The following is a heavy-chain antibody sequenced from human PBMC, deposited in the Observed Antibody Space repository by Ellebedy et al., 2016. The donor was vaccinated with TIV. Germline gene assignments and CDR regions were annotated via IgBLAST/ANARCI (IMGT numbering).Heavy chain of an antibody. V-gene: IGHV3-7*01. CDR2: INEDGTKQ. Sequence: GGSLRLSXAVSQFTFSNYWMTWVRQAPGKGLEWVANINEDGTKQYYAASVKGRFTVSRDNAKNVLSLEMNSLRTDDTALYYCASGRSGGLYWGRGTLVTVSS. CDR1: QFTFSNYW. D-gene: IGHD2-15*01. CDR3: ASGRSGGLY. J-gene: IGHJ4*02.